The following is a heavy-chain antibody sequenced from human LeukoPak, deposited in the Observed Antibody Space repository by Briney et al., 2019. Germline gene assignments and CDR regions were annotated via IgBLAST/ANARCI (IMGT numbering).Heavy chain of an antibody. CDR1: GGSISSYY. CDR2: IYYSGST. D-gene: IGHD6-19*01. V-gene: IGHV4-59*01. Sequence: SETLSLTCTVSGGSISSYYWSWIRQPPGKGLEWIGYIYYSGSTNYNPSLKSRVTISVDTSKNRFSLKLSSVTAADTAVYYCARGPAGINNWFDPWGQGTLVTVSS. CDR3: ARGPAGINNWFDP. J-gene: IGHJ5*02.